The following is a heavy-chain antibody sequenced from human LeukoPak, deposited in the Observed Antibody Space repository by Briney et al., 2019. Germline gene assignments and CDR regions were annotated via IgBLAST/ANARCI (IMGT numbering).Heavy chain of an antibody. D-gene: IGHD3-9*01. Sequence: SETLSLTCAVYGVSFSGYYWSWIRQPPGKGLEWLGEINHSGSTNYNPSLKSRVTISVDTSKNQFSLKLSSVTAADTAVYYCARGLSTVLRYFDWLPYYFDYWGQGTLVTVSS. J-gene: IGHJ4*02. CDR1: GVSFSGYY. CDR3: ARGLSTVLRYFDWLPYYFDY. V-gene: IGHV4-34*01. CDR2: INHSGST.